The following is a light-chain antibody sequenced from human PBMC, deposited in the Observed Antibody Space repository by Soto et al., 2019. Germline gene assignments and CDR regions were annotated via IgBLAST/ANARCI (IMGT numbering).Light chain of an antibody. J-gene: IGKJ2*01. CDR1: QSVSNN. CDR3: QQYNNWPPKYT. CDR2: GAS. Sequence: EIVMTQSPATLSVSPGERATLSCRASQSVSNNLAWYQQKPGQAPRLLIFGASTRATDVPARFSGSGSGTEFTLTISSLQSEDFAVYSCQQYNNWPPKYTFGQGTKLEI. V-gene: IGKV3-15*01.